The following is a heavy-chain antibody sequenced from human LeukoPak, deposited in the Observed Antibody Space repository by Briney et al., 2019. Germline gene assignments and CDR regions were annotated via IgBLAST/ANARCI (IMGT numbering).Heavy chain of an antibody. D-gene: IGHD5-18*01. CDR2: IYYSGST. V-gene: IGHV4-31*03. CDR3: ARSRMSSYGKRPYYCYGMDV. CDR1: GGSISSGGCY. J-gene: IGHJ6*02. Sequence: SETLSLACTVSGGSISSGGCYWSWIRQHPGKGLEWIGYIYYSGSTYYNPSLKSRVTISVDTSKNQFSLKLSSVTAADTAVYYCARSRMSSYGKRPYYCYGMDVWGQGTTVTVSS.